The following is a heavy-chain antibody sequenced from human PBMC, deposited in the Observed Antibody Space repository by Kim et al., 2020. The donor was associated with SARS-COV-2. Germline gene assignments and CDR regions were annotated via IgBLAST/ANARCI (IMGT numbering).Heavy chain of an antibody. V-gene: IGHV3-23*01. Sequence: GGSLRLSCAASGFTFSSYAMSWVRQAPGKGLEWVSAISGSGGSTYYADSVKGRFTISRDNSKNTLYLQMNSLRAEDTAVYYCAKRGHKTQPYYDFWSGYFYYYYMDVWGKGTTVTVSS. D-gene: IGHD3-3*01. CDR3: AKRGHKTQPYYDFWSGYFYYYYMDV. CDR1: GFTFSSYA. CDR2: ISGSGGST. J-gene: IGHJ6*03.